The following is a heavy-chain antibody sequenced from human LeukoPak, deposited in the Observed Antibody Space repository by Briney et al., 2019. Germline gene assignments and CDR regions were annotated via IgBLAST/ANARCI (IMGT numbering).Heavy chain of an antibody. V-gene: IGHV4-4*08. D-gene: IGHD3-16*01. Sequence: SETLSLTCTVSDDSMSGHYWSWIRQPPGKGLEWVGYIYSSGSTNYNPSLKGRLTISLDTSKSQFSLKLSSVTAADTAVYYCARGNSVWGSYSSFYWGQGTLVTVSS. CDR1: DDSMSGHY. J-gene: IGHJ4*02. CDR2: IYSSGST. CDR3: ARGNSVWGSYSSFY.